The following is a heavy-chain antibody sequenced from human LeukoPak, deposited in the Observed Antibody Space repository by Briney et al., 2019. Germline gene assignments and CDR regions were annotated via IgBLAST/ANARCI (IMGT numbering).Heavy chain of an antibody. Sequence: SENLSLTCTVSGGSIRSYYWSWIRQPPGKGLEWIGHIHYSGSTNYYPSLKSRVTISVDTSKNQFSLKLNSVTAADAAVYYCARAYYSGSSSYAFDIWGQGTMVTVSS. CDR1: GGSIRSYY. CDR2: IHYSGST. V-gene: IGHV4-59*01. D-gene: IGHD1-26*01. CDR3: ARAYYSGSSSYAFDI. J-gene: IGHJ3*02.